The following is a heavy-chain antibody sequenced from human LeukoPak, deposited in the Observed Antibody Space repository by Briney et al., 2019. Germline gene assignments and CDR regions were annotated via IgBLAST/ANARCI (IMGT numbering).Heavy chain of an antibody. D-gene: IGHD6-19*01. Sequence: ASVKVSCKASGYTFTGYYMHWVRQAPGQGLEWMGWINPNSGGTNYAQKFQGRVTMTEDTSTDTAYMELSSLRSEDTAVYYCATAKIAEADFDYWGQGTLVTVSS. V-gene: IGHV1-2*02. J-gene: IGHJ4*02. CDR3: ATAKIAEADFDY. CDR2: INPNSGGT. CDR1: GYTFTGYY.